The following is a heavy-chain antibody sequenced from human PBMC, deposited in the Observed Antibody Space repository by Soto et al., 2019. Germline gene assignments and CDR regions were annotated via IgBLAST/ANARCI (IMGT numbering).Heavy chain of an antibody. CDR1: GGSISSSSYY. J-gene: IGHJ4*02. D-gene: IGHD3-22*01. CDR3: ATTYYYDSSGYFRIQLGNFDY. CDR2: IYYSGST. V-gene: IGHV4-39*01. Sequence: SETLSLTCTVSGGSISSSSYYWGWIRQPPGKGLEWIGSIYYSGSTYYNPSLKSRVTISVDTSKNQFSLKLSSVTAAGTAVYYCATTYYYDSSGYFRIQLGNFDYWGQGTLVTVSS.